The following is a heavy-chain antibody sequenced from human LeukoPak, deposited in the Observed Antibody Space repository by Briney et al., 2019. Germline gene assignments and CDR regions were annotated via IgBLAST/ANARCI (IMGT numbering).Heavy chain of an antibody. CDR1: GGSISGHY. CDR3: ARGRDGYNFLNRGEYYYFDY. Sequence: SETLSLTCDVYGGSISGHYWSWIRQPPGKGLEWIGEINHSGSTNYNPSLKSRVTISVDKSKTQFSLKLSSVTAADTAVYYCARGRDGYNFLNRGEYYYFDYWGQGTLVTVSS. D-gene: IGHD5-24*01. V-gene: IGHV4-34*01. CDR2: INHSGST. J-gene: IGHJ4*02.